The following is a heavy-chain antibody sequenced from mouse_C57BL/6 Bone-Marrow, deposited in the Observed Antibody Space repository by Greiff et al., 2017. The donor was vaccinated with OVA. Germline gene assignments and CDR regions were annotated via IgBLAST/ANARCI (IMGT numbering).Heavy chain of an antibody. CDR3: ARHDYAFDY. CDR2: ISSGSSTI. CDR1: GFTFSDYG. D-gene: IGHD2-4*01. V-gene: IGHV5-17*01. J-gene: IGHJ2*01. Sequence: EVHLVESGGGLVKPGGSLKLSCAASGFTFSDYGMHWVRQAPEKGLEWVAYISSGSSTIYYADTVKGRFTISRDNAKNTLFLQMTSLRSEDTAMYYCARHDYAFDYWGQGTTLTVSS.